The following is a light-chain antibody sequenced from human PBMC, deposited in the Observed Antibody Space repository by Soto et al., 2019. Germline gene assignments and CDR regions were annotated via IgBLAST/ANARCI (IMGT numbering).Light chain of an antibody. V-gene: IGLV2-11*01. CDR3: CSYAGSYSVV. CDR1: SSDVGAYNH. Sequence: QSALTQPRSVSGSPVQSVTISCTGTSSDVGAYNHVSWYQQYPGKAPKLMIFEVIQRPSRVPYRFSGSKSGNAASLTISGRQAEDEADYYCCSYAGSYSVVFGGVTKVTVL. CDR2: EVI. J-gene: IGLJ2*01.